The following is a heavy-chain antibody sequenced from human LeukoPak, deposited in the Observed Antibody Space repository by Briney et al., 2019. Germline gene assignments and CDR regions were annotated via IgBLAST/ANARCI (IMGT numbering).Heavy chain of an antibody. J-gene: IGHJ4*02. D-gene: IGHD3-22*01. CDR2: TYSGGTT. CDR3: ARAWVSLYYDSSGYGYNDY. V-gene: IGHV3-66*01. CDR1: GFTVSNNY. Sequence: PGGSLRLSCAASGFTVSNNYMNWVRQAPRQGPEWVSVTYSGGTTKYADSVKDRFTVSRDNSKNTLFLQMNSLRADDTAVYYCARAWVSLYYDSSGYGYNDYWGQGTQVTVSS.